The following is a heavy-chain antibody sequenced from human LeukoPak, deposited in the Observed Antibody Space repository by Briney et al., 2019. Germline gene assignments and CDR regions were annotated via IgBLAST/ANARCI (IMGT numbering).Heavy chain of an antibody. CDR3: ARDTSGYRRGSFDY. D-gene: IGHD3-22*01. V-gene: IGHV4-59*01. J-gene: IGHJ4*02. CDR2: IYYSGST. Sequence: SETLSLTCTVSGGPTTSYYWSWIRQPPGKGLEWIGYIYYSGSTNYNPSLKSRVTISVDTAKNQFSLKLSSLTAADTAVYYCARDTSGYRRGSFDYWGQGTLVTVSS. CDR1: GGPTTSYY.